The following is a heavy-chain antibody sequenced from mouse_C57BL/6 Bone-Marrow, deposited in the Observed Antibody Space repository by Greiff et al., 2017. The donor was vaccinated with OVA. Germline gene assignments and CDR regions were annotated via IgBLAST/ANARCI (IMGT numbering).Heavy chain of an antibody. Sequence: VQRVESGPGLVAPSQSLSITCTVSGFSLTSYGVDWVRQSPGKGLEWLGVIWGVGSTNYNSALKSRLSISKDNSKSQVFLKMNSLQTDDTAMYYSDDGHYYAMDYWGQGTSVTVSS. V-gene: IGHV2-6*01. CDR1: GFSLTSYG. J-gene: IGHJ4*01. CDR3: DDGHYYAMDY. CDR2: IWGVGST. D-gene: IGHD2-3*01.